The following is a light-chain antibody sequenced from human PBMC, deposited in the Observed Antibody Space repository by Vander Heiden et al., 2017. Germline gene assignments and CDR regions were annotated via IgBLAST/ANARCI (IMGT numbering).Light chain of an antibody. J-gene: IGKJ1*01. CDR3: MQPLQTPWT. CDR1: QSLLHSNGYNY. Sequence: ESVMTQSPLSLIVIPGEPASTSCRSSQSLLHSNGYNYLDWYLQKPGQSPHLLIYLGSNRASGVPDRFSGSGSGRDFTLKISRVEAEDVGVYYCMQPLQTPWTFGQGTKVEIK. CDR2: LGS. V-gene: IGKV2-28*01.